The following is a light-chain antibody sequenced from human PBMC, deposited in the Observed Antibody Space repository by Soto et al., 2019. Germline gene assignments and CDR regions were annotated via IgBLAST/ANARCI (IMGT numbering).Light chain of an antibody. Sequence: QSALTQPASVSGSPGQSVAISCTGTSSDVGAYDYVSWYQQHPGKAPKLMIYDVSNRPSGVSSRFSGSKSGNTASLTISGLQAEDAADYCCSSYTSSTTPLDVFGTGTKVTVL. J-gene: IGLJ1*01. CDR2: DVS. V-gene: IGLV2-14*01. CDR3: SSYTSSTTPLDV. CDR1: SSDVGAYDY.